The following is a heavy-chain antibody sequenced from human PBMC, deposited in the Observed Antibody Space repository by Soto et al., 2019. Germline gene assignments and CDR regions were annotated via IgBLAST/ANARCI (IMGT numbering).Heavy chain of an antibody. V-gene: IGHV4-38-2*01. D-gene: IGHD6-6*01. CDR1: GYSISSGYY. CDR2: IYHSGST. CDR3: AKQLARNYFDY. Sequence: PSETLAITCAGSGYSISSGYYWGWIRQPPGKGLEWIGSIYHSGSTYYNPSLKSRVTISVDTSKNQFSLKLSSVTAADTAVYYCAKQLARNYFDYWGQGTLVTVSS. J-gene: IGHJ4*02.